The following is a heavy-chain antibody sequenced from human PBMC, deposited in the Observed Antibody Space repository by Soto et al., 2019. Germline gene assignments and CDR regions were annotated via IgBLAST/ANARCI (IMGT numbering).Heavy chain of an antibody. CDR3: ARHAEICVGNDCHRHFDS. CDR1: GFTLRNYY. J-gene: IGHJ4*02. D-gene: IGHD5-12*01. V-gene: IGHV3-74*01. Sequence: EVQLVESGGGLVQPGGSLRLSCTVSGFTLRNYYMHWARQAPGKGLVWVSHINGDGSTTNYADSVKGRFTISRDNAKNTLYLQMNSLRVEDTAVYYCARHAEICVGNDCHRHFDSWGQGTLVTVSS. CDR2: INGDGSTT.